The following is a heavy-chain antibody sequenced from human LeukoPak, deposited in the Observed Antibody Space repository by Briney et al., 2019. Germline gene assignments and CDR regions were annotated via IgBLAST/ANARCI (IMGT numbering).Heavy chain of an antibody. CDR3: ASSRSGWSYNY. CDR1: GGSISSGGYS. D-gene: IGHD6-19*01. CDR2: INHSGST. Sequence: SETLSLTCAVSGGSISSGGYSWSWIRQPPGKGLEWIGEINHSGSTNYNPSLKSRVTISVDTSKNQFSLKLSSVTAADTAVYYCASSRSGWSYNYWGQGTLVTVSS. V-gene: IGHV4-34*01. J-gene: IGHJ4*02.